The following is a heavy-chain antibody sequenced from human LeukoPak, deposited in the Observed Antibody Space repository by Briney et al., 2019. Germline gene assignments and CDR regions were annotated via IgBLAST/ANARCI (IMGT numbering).Heavy chain of an antibody. J-gene: IGHJ4*02. Sequence: SETLSLTCAVYGGSFSGYYWSWIRKPPGKGLEWIGDLNPSGSTNYRTTSRTRVSISVATPKNQFSLKRSAVTAAAPAVYTFAKGEGGDSYGCDYWGQGTLVTVSS. CDR2: LNPSGST. D-gene: IGHD5-18*01. CDR3: AKGEGGDSYGCDY. CDR1: GGSFSGYY. V-gene: IGHV4-34*01.